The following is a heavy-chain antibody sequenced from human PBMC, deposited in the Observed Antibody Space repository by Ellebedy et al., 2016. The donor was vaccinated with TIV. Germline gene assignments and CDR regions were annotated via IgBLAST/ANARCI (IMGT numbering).Heavy chain of an antibody. CDR2: IYYSGST. CDR3: ARGQWLVGNPFDY. J-gene: IGHJ4*02. CDR1: GGSISSYY. V-gene: IGHV4-59*01. D-gene: IGHD6-19*01. Sequence: GSLRLSCTVSGGSISSYYWSWIRQPPGKGLEWIGYIYYSGSTNYNPSLKSRVTISVDTSKNQFSLKLSSVTAADTAVYYCARGQWLVGNPFDYWGQGTLVTVSS.